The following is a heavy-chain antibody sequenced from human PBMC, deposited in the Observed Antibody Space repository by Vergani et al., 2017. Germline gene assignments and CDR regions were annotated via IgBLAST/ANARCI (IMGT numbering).Heavy chain of an antibody. V-gene: IGHV1-18*04. D-gene: IGHD2-2*01. CDR3: ARDPDIVVVPAAPYYYYYYGMDG. J-gene: IGHJ6*01. Sequence: QVQLVQSGAEVKKPGASVKVSCKASGYTFTSYGISWVRQAPGQGLEWMGWISAYNGNTNYAQKLQGRVTMTTDTSTSTAYIELRSLRSDDTAVYYCARDPDIVVVPAAPYYYYYYGMDGWGQGTTVTVYS. CDR2: ISAYNGNT. CDR1: GYTFTSYG.